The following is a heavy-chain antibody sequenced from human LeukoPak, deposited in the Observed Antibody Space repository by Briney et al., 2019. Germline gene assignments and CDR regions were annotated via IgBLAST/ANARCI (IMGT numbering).Heavy chain of an antibody. CDR2: MSYDGSNK. D-gene: IGHD2/OR15-2a*01. Sequence: PGGSLRLSCAASGFTFSSYAMHWVRQAPVKGLEGVSVMSYDGSNKYYADSVKGRFTISRDNSKNTLYLQMNSLRAEDTAVYYCASLTLPDYWGQGTLVTVSS. CDR1: GFTFSSYA. J-gene: IGHJ4*02. V-gene: IGHV3-30-3*01. CDR3: ASLTLPDY.